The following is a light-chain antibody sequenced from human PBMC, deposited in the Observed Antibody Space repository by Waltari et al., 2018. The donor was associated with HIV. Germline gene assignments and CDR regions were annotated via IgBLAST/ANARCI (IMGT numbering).Light chain of an antibody. V-gene: IGLV1-44*01. J-gene: IGLJ2*01. CDR2: NNN. CDR1: SSNLGSSS. CDR3: AAWDDRLKGVV. Sequence: QSVMTQPPSASGTPGQRVTIPCSGGSSNLGSSSLNWYQQVPGTAPKLLIYNNNKLPSGVPDRFSGSKSGSAASLAISGLQSEDEADYYCAAWDDRLKGVVFGGGTKLTVL.